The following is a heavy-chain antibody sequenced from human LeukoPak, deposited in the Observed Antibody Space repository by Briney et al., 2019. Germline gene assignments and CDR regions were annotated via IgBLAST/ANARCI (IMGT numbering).Heavy chain of an antibody. V-gene: IGHV3-23*01. CDR2: ISGSGGST. J-gene: IGHJ4*02. CDR3: AKDQIVVVPAALDY. CDR1: GFTLSSYA. D-gene: IGHD2-2*01. Sequence: PGASLRLSCAASGFTLSSYAMSWVRQAPGKGLEWGSAISGSGGSTYYADSVKGRFTVARGNSKNTLYLRMNSLRAEDTAVYYCAKDQIVVVPAALDYWGQGTLVTVSS.